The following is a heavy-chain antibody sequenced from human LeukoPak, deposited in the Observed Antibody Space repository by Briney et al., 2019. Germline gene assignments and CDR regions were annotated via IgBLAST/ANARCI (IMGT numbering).Heavy chain of an antibody. J-gene: IGHJ4*02. V-gene: IGHV4-61*09. Sequence: SQTLSLTCTVSGGSISSGSYYWSWIRQPAGKGLEWIGHIYTSGSTNYNPSLKSRVTISVDTSKNQFSLKLSSVTAADTAVYYCARDDLGGSSRYWGQGTLVTVSS. CDR1: GGSISSGSYY. CDR3: ARDDLGGSSRY. CDR2: IYTSGST. D-gene: IGHD1-26*01.